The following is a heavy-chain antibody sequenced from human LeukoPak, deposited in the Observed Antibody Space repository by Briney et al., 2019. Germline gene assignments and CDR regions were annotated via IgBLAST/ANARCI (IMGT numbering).Heavy chain of an antibody. D-gene: IGHD2/OR15-2a*01. Sequence: GGSLRLSCAASGNYWMHWVRQAPGKGLVWVSHINSDGSWTSYADSVKGRFTISKDNAKNKVHLQMNNLRAEDTAVYYCVSFYEAYWGRGTLVTVSS. CDR2: INSDGSWT. CDR3: VSFYEAY. V-gene: IGHV3-74*01. CDR1: GNYW. J-gene: IGHJ4*02.